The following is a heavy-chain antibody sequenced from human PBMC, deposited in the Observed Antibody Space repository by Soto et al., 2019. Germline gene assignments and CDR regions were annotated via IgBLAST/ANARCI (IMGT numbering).Heavy chain of an antibody. CDR2: IFIGGTT. Sequence: PGGSLRLSCAASGFTVSSSQMTWVRQAPGKALEWVSVIFIGGTTQYAVSVKGRFTISRDYSKNTVYLQMNSLESEDTAVYYCATGRGVNFYYGMDVWGQGTTVTVSS. D-gene: IGHD3-10*01. J-gene: IGHJ6*02. CDR1: GFTVSSSQ. CDR3: ATGRGVNFYYGMDV. V-gene: IGHV3-53*01.